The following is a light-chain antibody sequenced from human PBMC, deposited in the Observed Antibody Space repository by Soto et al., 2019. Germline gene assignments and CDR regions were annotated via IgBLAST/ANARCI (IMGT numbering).Light chain of an antibody. J-gene: IGKJ4*01. Sequence: EVGWTQSPGTLSLSPGERATLSCRASEGVASNYLAWYQQKPGQAPRLLIYDASSRATGIPDRFSGGGSGTDFTLTISRLEPEDFAVYYCQQFSSYPLPFGGGTKAAI. V-gene: IGKV3-20*01. CDR1: EGVASNY. CDR3: QQFSSYPLP. CDR2: DAS.